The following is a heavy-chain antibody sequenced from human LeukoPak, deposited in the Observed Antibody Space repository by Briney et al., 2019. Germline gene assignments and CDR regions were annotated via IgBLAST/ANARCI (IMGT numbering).Heavy chain of an antibody. CDR2: IPYDGSNK. J-gene: IGHJ4*02. CDR1: GFTFSNYG. V-gene: IGHV3-30*02. Sequence: PGGSLRLSCAASGFTFSNYGMHWVRQVPGKGLEWVAFIPYDGSNKYYADSVKGRFTISRDNSKNTLYLQMNSLRAEDTAVYYCAKGFGVVIITDTPLDYWGQGTLVTVSS. D-gene: IGHD3-3*01. CDR3: AKGFGVVIITDTPLDY.